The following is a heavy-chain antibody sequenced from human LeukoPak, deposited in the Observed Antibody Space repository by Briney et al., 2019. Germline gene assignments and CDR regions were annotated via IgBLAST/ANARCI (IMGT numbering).Heavy chain of an antibody. Sequence: TSETLSLTCAVYGGSFSGYYWSWIRQPPGKGLEWIGEINHSGSTNYNPSLKSRVTISVDTSKNQFSLKLSSVTAADTAVYYCARGRGVAARLSYPFDYWGQGTLVTVSS. CDR2: INHSGST. J-gene: IGHJ4*02. V-gene: IGHV4-34*01. D-gene: IGHD6-6*01. CDR1: GGSFSGYY. CDR3: ARGRGVAARLSYPFDY.